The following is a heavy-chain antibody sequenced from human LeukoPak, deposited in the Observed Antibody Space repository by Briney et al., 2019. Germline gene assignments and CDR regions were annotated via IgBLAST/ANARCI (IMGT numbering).Heavy chain of an antibody. CDR2: IYTSGST. V-gene: IGHV3-53*01. Sequence: GGSLRLSCAASGFTVSNNYMSWVRQVPGMGLEWVSVIYTSGSTYYADSVKGRFTISRDNSKNTLYLQMNNLRADDTAIYYCARDSTSTGPFDIWGQGTMVTVSS. J-gene: IGHJ3*02. D-gene: IGHD2-8*02. CDR3: ARDSTSTGPFDI. CDR1: GFTVSNNY.